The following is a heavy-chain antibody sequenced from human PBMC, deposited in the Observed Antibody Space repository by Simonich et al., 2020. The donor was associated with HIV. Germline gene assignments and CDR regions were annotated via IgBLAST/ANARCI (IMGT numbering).Heavy chain of an antibody. V-gene: IGHV3-49*03. CDR2: IKSKAYGGTT. CDR1: GFTFGDYA. CDR3: TSSDYDSSDYYYRYFQH. J-gene: IGHJ1*01. Sequence: EVQLVESGGGLVQPGRSLRLSCTASGFTFGDYAMSWFRQAQGRGVEWEACIKSKAYGGTTEYAASVKGRFTISRDDSKSIAYLQMNSLKTEDTAVYYCTSSDYDSSDYYYRYFQHWGQGTLVTVSS. D-gene: IGHD3-22*01.